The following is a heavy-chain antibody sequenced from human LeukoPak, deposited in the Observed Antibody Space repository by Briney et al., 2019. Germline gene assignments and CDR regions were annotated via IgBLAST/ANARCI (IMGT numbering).Heavy chain of an antibody. Sequence: PGGSLRLSCAASGFTFNSYEMNWVRQAPGKGLEWVSYISSSGDTIYADSVKGRFTISRDKAKNSLYLQMNSLRAEDTAVYYCARGKRLRGTTNFDYWGQGTLVTVSS. CDR1: GFTFNSYE. V-gene: IGHV3-48*03. CDR3: ARGKRLRGTTNFDY. D-gene: IGHD1-1*01. J-gene: IGHJ4*02. CDR2: ISSSGDTI.